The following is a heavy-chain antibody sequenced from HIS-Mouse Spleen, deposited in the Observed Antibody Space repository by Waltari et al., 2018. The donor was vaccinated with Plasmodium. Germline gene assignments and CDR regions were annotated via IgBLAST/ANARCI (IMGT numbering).Heavy chain of an antibody. D-gene: IGHD3-10*01. CDR3: ASSGSGSYYY. Sequence: VQLQQWGAGLLKPSETLSLPCAVYGGSFSGYYWSWIRQPQGKGLEWIGEINHSGSTNYNPSLKSRVTISVDTSKNQFSLKLSSVTAADTAVYYCASSGSGSYYYWGQGTLVTVSS. CDR2: INHSGST. CDR1: GGSFSGYY. J-gene: IGHJ4*02. V-gene: IGHV4-34*01.